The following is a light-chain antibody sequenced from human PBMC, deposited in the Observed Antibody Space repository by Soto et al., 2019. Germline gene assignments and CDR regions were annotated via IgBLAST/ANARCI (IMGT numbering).Light chain of an antibody. CDR1: QDISNY. Sequence: DIQMTQSPSSLSASVGDRVTITCQASQDISNYLNWYQKKPGKAPKLLIYDASNLETGVPSRFSGSGSGTDFTFTISSLQPEDIATYYCQQYDNLLMIWTFGPGTKVDIK. J-gene: IGKJ3*01. CDR3: QQYDNLLMIWT. CDR2: DAS. V-gene: IGKV1-33*01.